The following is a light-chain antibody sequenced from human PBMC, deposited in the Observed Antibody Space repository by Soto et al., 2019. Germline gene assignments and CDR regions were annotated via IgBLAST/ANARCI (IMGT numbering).Light chain of an antibody. CDR2: DAS. J-gene: IGKJ5*01. CDR3: QQRSNWQVT. CDR1: QSVSSY. Sequence: DIVLTQSPGTLSLSPGDRATLSCRASQSVSSYLAWYQQKPGQPPRLLIYDASNRATGIPARFSGSGSGTDFTLTISSLEPEDFAVYYCQQRSNWQVTFGQGTRLETK. V-gene: IGKV3-11*01.